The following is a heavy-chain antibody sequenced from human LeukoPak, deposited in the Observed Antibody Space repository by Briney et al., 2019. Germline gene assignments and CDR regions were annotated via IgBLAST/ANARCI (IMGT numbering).Heavy chain of an antibody. Sequence: ASVKVSCKASGGTFSTYAISGVRQAAGHGLEWMGRIISILGIANYPQNFQGRVTITADKSTSTAYKELSSLRSEDTAVYYCARYSIPCSSSRCCRGMDVWGQGTTVTVFS. V-gene: IGHV1-69*04. D-gene: IGHD2-15*01. J-gene: IGHJ6*02. CDR1: GGTFSTYA. CDR2: IISILGIA. CDR3: ARYSIPCSSSRCCRGMDV.